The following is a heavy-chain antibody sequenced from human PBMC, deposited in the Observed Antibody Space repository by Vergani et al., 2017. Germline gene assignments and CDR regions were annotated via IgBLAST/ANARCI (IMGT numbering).Heavy chain of an antibody. J-gene: IGHJ6*03. D-gene: IGHD6-13*01. CDR3: ARFASSWYEYYYYMDV. CDR2: INPNSGGT. V-gene: IGHV1-2*02. CDR1: GYTFTGYY. Sequence: QVQLVQSGAEVKKPGASVKVSCKASGYTFTGYYMHWVRQAPGQGLEWMGWINPNSGGTNYAQKFQGRVTMTRDTSISTAYMELSRLRSDDTAVYYCARFASSWYEYYYYMDVWGKGTTVTVSS.